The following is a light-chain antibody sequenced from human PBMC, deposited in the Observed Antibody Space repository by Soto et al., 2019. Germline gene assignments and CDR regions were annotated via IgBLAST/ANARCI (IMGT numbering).Light chain of an antibody. Sequence: QSALTQPASVSGSPGHSIPISCTGTSRAVGAYDYVSWYLQYPDKAPQLLIYYVDHRPSGVSSRFSGSKSGNTASLTISGLQAEDEGDYYCCSYADGSIYFFGTGTKLTVL. CDR2: YVD. V-gene: IGLV2-14*03. J-gene: IGLJ1*01. CDR1: SRAVGAYDY. CDR3: CSYADGSIYF.